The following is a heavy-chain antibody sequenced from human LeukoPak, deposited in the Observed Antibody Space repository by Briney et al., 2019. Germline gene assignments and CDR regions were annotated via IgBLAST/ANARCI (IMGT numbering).Heavy chain of an antibody. D-gene: IGHD3-22*01. CDR1: GFTFDDYG. CDR2: INWNGGST. CDR3: ARFYDSSGYYGGDY. J-gene: IGHJ4*02. V-gene: IGHV3-20*04. Sequence: GGSLRLSCAASGFTFDDYGMSWVRQAPGKGLEWVSGINWNGGSTGYADSVKGRFTISRDNAKNSLYLQMNSLRAEDTALYYCARFYDSSGYYGGDYWGQGTLVTVSS.